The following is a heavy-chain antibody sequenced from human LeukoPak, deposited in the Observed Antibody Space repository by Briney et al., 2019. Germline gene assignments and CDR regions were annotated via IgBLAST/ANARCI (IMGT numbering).Heavy chain of an antibody. V-gene: IGHV3-30*18. CDR1: GFTFSSYG. Sequence: GGSLRLSCAASGFTFSSYGMHWVRQAPGKGLEWVAVISYDGSNKYYADSVKGRFTISRDNSKNTLYLQMNSLRAEDTAVYYCAKLDYGDYAPFDYWGQGTLVTVSS. J-gene: IGHJ4*02. CDR3: AKLDYGDYAPFDY. D-gene: IGHD4-17*01. CDR2: ISYDGSNK.